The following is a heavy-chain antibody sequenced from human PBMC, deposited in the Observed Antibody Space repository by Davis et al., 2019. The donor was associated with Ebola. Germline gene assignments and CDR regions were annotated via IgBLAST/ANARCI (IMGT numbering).Heavy chain of an antibody. J-gene: IGHJ5*02. CDR2: INAGNGNT. CDR3: ARGRTMVRGDNWFDP. D-gene: IGHD3-10*01. Sequence: ASVKVSCKASGYTFTSYAMHWVRQAPGQRLEWMGWINAGNGNTKYSQKFQGRVTITRDTSASTAYMELSSLRSEDTAVYYCARGRTMVRGDNWFDPWGQGTLVTVSS. CDR1: GYTFTSYA. V-gene: IGHV1-3*01.